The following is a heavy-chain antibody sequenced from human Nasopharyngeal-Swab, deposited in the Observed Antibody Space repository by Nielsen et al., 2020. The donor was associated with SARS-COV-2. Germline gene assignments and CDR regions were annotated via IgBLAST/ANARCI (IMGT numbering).Heavy chain of an antibody. CDR3: ARLESSSWYWSY. J-gene: IGHJ4*02. Sequence: GESLKISCAASGFTFSSYWMSWVRQAPGKGLEWVANIKQDGSEKYYVDSVKGRFTISRDNAKNSLYMQINSLRAEDTAVYYCARLESSSWYWSYWGQGTLVTVSS. CDR2: IKQDGSEK. CDR1: GFTFSSYW. V-gene: IGHV3-7*01. D-gene: IGHD6-13*01.